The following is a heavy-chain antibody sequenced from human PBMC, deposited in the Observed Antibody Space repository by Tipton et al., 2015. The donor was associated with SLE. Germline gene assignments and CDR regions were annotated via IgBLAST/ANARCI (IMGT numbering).Heavy chain of an antibody. CDR3: ARAGGIAARSYYYYNCYMDV. J-gene: IGHJ6*03. CDR1: GGSISSYY. V-gene: IGHV4-59*01. CDR2: IYYSGST. Sequence: TLSLTCTVSGGSISSYYWSWIRQPPGKGLEWIGYIYYSGSTNYNPSLKSRVTISVDTSKNQFSLKLSSVTAADTAVYYCARAGGIAARSYYYYNCYMDVWGKGTTVTVSS. D-gene: IGHD6-6*01.